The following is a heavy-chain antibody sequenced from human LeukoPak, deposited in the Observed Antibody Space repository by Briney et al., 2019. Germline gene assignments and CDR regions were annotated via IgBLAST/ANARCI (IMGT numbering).Heavy chain of an antibody. Sequence: SVKVSCKASGGTFSSYAIRWVRQAPGQGLEWMGRIIPILGIANYAQKFQGRVTITADKSTSTAYMELSSLRSEGTAVYYCASPTYYYGSGSPFYFDYWGQGTLVTVSS. J-gene: IGHJ4*02. CDR3: ASPTYYYGSGSPFYFDY. CDR1: GGTFSSYA. D-gene: IGHD3-10*01. V-gene: IGHV1-69*04. CDR2: IIPILGIA.